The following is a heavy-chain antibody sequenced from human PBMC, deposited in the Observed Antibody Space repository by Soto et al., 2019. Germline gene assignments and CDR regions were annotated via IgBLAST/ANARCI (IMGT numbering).Heavy chain of an antibody. V-gene: IGHV5-51*01. Sequence: GESLKISCKGSGYSFTSYWIGWVRQMPGKGLEWMGIIYPGDSDTRYSTSSQGQVTISADKYISTAYLQWSSLKASDTAMYYCAREGVLAAPPYYYYYRMDVWGQGTTVTVSS. D-gene: IGHD2-15*01. CDR2: IYPGDSDT. J-gene: IGHJ6*02. CDR3: AREGVLAAPPYYYYYRMDV. CDR1: GYSFTSYW.